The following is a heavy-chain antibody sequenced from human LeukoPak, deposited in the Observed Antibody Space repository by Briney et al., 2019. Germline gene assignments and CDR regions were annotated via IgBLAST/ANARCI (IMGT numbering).Heavy chain of an antibody. Sequence: SETLSLTCTVSGGSISSGSYYWSWIRQPAGKGLEWIGRIYTSGSTNYNPSPKSRVTISVDTSKNQFSLKLSSVTAADTAVYYCAREPVGYYGSGSYYNVGWFDPWGQGTLVTVSS. V-gene: IGHV4-61*02. CDR3: AREPVGYYGSGSYYNVGWFDP. D-gene: IGHD3-10*01. CDR1: GGSISSGSYY. J-gene: IGHJ5*02. CDR2: IYTSGST.